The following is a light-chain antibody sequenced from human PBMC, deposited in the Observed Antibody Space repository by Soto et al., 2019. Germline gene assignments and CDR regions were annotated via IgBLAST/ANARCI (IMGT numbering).Light chain of an antibody. J-gene: IGKJ1*01. V-gene: IGKV3-15*01. CDR1: QSLGSN. Sequence: EIVMTQSPATLSVSPGDRAALSCRASQSLGSNLAWYHQKPGQAPRLLLYATSSRSTGVPDRFSGDGSGTEFPLTISSLQSEDFGIYYCQKYNEWPWTFGPGTKVEIK. CDR3: QKYNEWPWT. CDR2: ATS.